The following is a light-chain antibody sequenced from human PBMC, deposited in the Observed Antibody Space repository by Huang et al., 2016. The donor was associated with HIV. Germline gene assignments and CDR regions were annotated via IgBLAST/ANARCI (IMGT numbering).Light chain of an antibody. CDR1: QSVSGY. V-gene: IGKV3-11*01. CDR2: DVS. J-gene: IGKJ2*01. CDR3: QQRSNWPTYT. Sequence: EIVLTQSPATLSLSPGESATLSCRASQSVSGYLAWYQHKPGQAPRLLISDVSNRATGIPARLSGSGAGTDLALTISSREPEDFAVYYCQQRSNWPTYTFGQGTKLVIK.